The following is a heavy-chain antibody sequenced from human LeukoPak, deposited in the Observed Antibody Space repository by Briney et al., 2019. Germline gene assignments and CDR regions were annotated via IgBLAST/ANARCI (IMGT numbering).Heavy chain of an antibody. CDR3: AREGITAAADY. CDR2: ISSSSSYI. V-gene: IGHV3-21*01. D-gene: IGHD6-13*01. J-gene: IGHJ4*02. CDR1: GFTFSSYS. Sequence: GGSLRLSCAASGFTFSSYSMNWVRQAPGKGLEWVSSISSSSSYIYYADSVKGRFTISRDNAKNSLYLQLNSLRAEDTAVYYCAREGITAAADYWGQGTLVTVSS.